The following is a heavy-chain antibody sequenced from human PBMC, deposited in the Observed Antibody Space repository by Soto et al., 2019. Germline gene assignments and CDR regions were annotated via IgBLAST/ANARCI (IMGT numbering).Heavy chain of an antibody. Sequence: QVQLVQSGAEVKKPGSSVKVSCKASGGNFNNYAISWVRQAPAQGLQWMGGIIPIIDTTHYAQKLQGRVTISADRGRTTVYMELTGLTSDDSATYFCARAPLDRDAVSLWGQGTVVTVSS. CDR2: IIPIIDTT. J-gene: IGHJ3*01. CDR1: GGNFNNYA. CDR3: ARAPLDRDAVSL. V-gene: IGHV1-69*06.